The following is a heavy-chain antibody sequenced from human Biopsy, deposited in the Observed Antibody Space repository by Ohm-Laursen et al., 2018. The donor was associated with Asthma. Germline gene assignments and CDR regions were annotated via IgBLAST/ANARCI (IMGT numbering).Heavy chain of an antibody. J-gene: IGHJ3*02. D-gene: IGHD1/OR15-1a*01. V-gene: IGHV3-21*01. CDR2: INSAGSYI. CDR1: GFAFRDFN. CDR3: VRSGTKWELYDAFDI. Sequence: SLRLSCAASGFAFRDFNINWVRQAPGKGLQWLASINSAGSYIYYADSVKGRFTISRDNAKNSLFLQMNNLRAEDTAVYYCVRSGTKWELYDAFDIWGKGKMV.